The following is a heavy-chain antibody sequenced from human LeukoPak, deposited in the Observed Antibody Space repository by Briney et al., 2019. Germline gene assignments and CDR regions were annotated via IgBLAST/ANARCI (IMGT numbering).Heavy chain of an antibody. V-gene: IGHV3-49*04. J-gene: IGHJ4*02. CDR3: TTDLDDY. CDR1: GFTFGDYA. CDR2: IRSKAYGGTT. Sequence: SGGSLRLSCTASGFTFGDYAMSWVRQAPGKGLEWVGFIRSKAYGGTTEYAASVKGRFTISRDDSNSIAYLQMNSLKTEDTAVYYCTTDLDDYWGQGTLVTVSS.